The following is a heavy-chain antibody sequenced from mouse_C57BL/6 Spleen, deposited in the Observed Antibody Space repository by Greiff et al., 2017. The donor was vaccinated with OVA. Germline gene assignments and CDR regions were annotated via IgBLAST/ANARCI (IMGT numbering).Heavy chain of an antibody. Sequence: DVQLQESGPGLVKPSQSLSLTCSVTGYSITSGYYWNWIRQFPGNKLEWMGYISYDGSNNYNPSLKNRISITRDTSKNQFFLKLNSVTTEDTATYYCASLTTVDYFDYWGQGTTLTVSS. CDR1: GYSITSGYY. CDR3: ASLTTVDYFDY. CDR2: ISYDGSN. D-gene: IGHD1-1*01. V-gene: IGHV3-6*01. J-gene: IGHJ2*01.